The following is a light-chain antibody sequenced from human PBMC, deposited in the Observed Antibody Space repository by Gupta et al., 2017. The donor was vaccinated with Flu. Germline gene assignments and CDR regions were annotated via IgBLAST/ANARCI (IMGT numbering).Light chain of an antibody. Sequence: QQRPGQPPRLLIYKISNRFSGVPDRFSGSGAGTDFTLKISRVEAEDVGVYYCMQATHLLSFGGGTKVEIK. CDR2: KIS. J-gene: IGKJ4*01. V-gene: IGKV2-24*01. CDR3: MQATHLLS.